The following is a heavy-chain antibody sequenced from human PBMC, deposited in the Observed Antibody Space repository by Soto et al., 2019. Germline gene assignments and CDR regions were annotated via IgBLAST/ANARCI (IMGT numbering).Heavy chain of an antibody. D-gene: IGHD4-17*01. J-gene: IGHJ4*02. Sequence: QVQLQESGPGLVKPSQTLSLTCTVSGDSISSDIHYWSWFRQTPGKGLEWIGYMYHSGSTYYNPSLKSRVTILVDTSKNQFSLKLSSVTAADTAVYYCARGPTVTTDYWGQGTLVIVSS. CDR3: ARGPTVTTDY. V-gene: IGHV4-30-4*01. CDR2: MYHSGST. CDR1: GDSISSDIHY.